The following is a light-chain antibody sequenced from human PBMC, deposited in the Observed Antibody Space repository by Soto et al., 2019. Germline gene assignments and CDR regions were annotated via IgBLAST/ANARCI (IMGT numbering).Light chain of an antibody. CDR2: EGT. Sequence: QSVLTQPASVSGSPEQSITISCTGTSSDVGACNLVSWYQQHPGKAPRLIIYEGTKRPSGISHRFSGSKSDNTASLTISGLRAEDEAHYHCCSYAGSRTFVFGGGTKLTVL. J-gene: IGLJ3*02. CDR1: SSDVGACNL. CDR3: CSYAGSRTFV. V-gene: IGLV2-23*01.